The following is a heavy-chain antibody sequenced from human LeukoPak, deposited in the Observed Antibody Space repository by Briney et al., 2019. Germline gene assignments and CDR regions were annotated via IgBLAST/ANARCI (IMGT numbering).Heavy chain of an antibody. J-gene: IGHJ4*02. CDR1: GYTFTSYG. Sequence: GASVKVSCKASGYTFTSYGISWVRQAPGQGLEWMGWISAYSGNTNYAQKLQGRVTMTTDTSTSTAYMELRSLRSDDTAVYYCARTMNYDILTGHLDYWGQGTLVTVSS. CDR3: ARTMNYDILTGHLDY. D-gene: IGHD3-9*01. CDR2: ISAYSGNT. V-gene: IGHV1-18*01.